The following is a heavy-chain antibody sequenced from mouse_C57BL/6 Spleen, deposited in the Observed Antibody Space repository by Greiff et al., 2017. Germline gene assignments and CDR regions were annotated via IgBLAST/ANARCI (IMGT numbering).Heavy chain of an antibody. CDR3: SRRDYYGSSYWYFDV. Sequence: EVQLQQSGPELVKPGDSVKILCKASGYTFPAYNMDWVKPRHGTSLEWIGDITPNNGGSIYNQKSQGKATLTVDKSSSTAYMERLCRITEDTAVYYYSRRDYYGSSYWYFDVWGTGTTVTVSS. J-gene: IGHJ1*03. CDR1: GYTFPAYN. D-gene: IGHD1-1*01. V-gene: IGHV1-18*01. CDR2: ITPNNGGS.